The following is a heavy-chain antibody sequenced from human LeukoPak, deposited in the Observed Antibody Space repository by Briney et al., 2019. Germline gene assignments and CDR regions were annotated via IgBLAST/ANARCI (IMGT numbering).Heavy chain of an antibody. V-gene: IGHV4-31*03. J-gene: IGHJ3*02. Sequence: SETLSLTCTVSGGSISSGGYYWSWIRQHPGKGLEWIGYIYYSGSTYYNPSLRSRVTISVDTSKNQFSLKLSSVIAADTAVYYCARDVPAGILDIWGQGTMVTVSS. CDR3: ARDVPAGILDI. CDR2: IYYSGST. D-gene: IGHD2-2*01. CDR1: GGSISSGGYY.